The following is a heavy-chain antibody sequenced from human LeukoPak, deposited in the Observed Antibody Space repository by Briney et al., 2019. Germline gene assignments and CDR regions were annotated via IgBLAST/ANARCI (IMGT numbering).Heavy chain of an antibody. Sequence: GTLSLNCAVSGGSVTSTNWWNWVRQPPGKGLEWIGEIDHTGNTNYNPSLKSRVTISLDKSKNQFSLKLSSVTAADTAVYYCARSYASAVWGQGTLVTVSS. V-gene: IGHV4-4*02. CDR2: IDHTGNT. CDR1: GGSVTSTNW. J-gene: IGHJ1*01. CDR3: ARSYASAV.